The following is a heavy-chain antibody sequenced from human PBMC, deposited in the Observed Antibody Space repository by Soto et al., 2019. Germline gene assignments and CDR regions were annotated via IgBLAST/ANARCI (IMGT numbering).Heavy chain of an antibody. CDR1: GYTFTSYA. J-gene: IGHJ6*02. V-gene: IGHV1-3*05. CDR2: INAGNGNT. CDR3: ARDPSYYGMDV. Sequence: QVQLVQSGAEEKKPGASEKVSCEASGYTFTSYAMHWVRQAPGQRLEWMGWINAGNGNTKYSQKFQGRVTITRDTSASTAYMELSSLRSEDTAVYYCARDPSYYGMDVWGQGTTVTVSS.